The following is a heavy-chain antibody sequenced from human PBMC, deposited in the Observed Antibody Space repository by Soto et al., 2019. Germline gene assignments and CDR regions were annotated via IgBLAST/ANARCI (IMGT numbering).Heavy chain of an antibody. CDR3: ARGFDSGKSYDFES. V-gene: IGHV4-31*03. D-gene: IGHD1-26*01. Sequence: TLSLTCTVSGGSISSGGYYWSWVRQHPGKGLEWIGYIYYSGSTYYNPSLKSRVTISVDTSKNQFSLKLSSVTAADTAVYYCARGFDSGKSYDFESWCQGTQVNVAS. J-gene: IGHJ4*02. CDR1: GGSISSGGYY. CDR2: IYYSGST.